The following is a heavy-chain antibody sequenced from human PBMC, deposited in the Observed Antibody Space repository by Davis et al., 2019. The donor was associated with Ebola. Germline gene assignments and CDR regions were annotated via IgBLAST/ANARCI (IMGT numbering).Heavy chain of an antibody. Sequence: GESLKISCAASGFTFSSYGMHWVRQAPGKGLEWVAVIWYDGSNKYYADSVKGRFTISRDNSKNTLYLQMNSLRAEDTAVYYCARHGAVVRRNNWFDPWGQGTLVTVSS. CDR2: IWYDGSNK. V-gene: IGHV3-33*08. D-gene: IGHD4-23*01. J-gene: IGHJ5*02. CDR1: GFTFSSYG. CDR3: ARHGAVVRRNNWFDP.